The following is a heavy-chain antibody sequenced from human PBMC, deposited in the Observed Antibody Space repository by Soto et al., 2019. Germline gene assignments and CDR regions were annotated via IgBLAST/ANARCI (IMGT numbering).Heavy chain of an antibody. Sequence: PSETLSLTCTVSGGSISSYYWSWIRQPAGKGLEWIGRIYTSGSTNYNPSLKSRVTMSVDTSKNQFSLKLSSVTAADTAVYYCAGCRYCTNGVCLEGVYYWGHGTLVTVSS. D-gene: IGHD2-8*01. CDR2: IYTSGST. J-gene: IGHJ4*01. CDR1: GGSISSYY. CDR3: AGCRYCTNGVCLEGVYY. V-gene: IGHV4-4*07.